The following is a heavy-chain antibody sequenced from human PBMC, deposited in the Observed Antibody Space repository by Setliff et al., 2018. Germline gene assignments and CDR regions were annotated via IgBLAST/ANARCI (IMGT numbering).Heavy chain of an antibody. J-gene: IGHJ6*02. D-gene: IGHD3-16*01. Sequence: PGGSLRLSCAASGFSFESHGMHWVRQAPGKGLEWVAFIQHDGENKFCADSVKGRLTVSRDNSKNTLYLEMDGLRPEDTAVYYCANSRVTNFRGHLYLPRGLDVWGQGTTVTVSS. V-gene: IGHV3-30*02. CDR2: IQHDGENK. CDR3: ANSRVTNFRGHLYLPRGLDV. CDR1: GFSFESHG.